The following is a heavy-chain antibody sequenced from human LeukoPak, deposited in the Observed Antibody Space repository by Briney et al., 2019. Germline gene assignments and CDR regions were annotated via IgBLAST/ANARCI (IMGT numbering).Heavy chain of an antibody. J-gene: IGHJ3*02. CDR3: ARSYSSSWYSSFDI. V-gene: IGHV4-61*02. CDR1: GGSISSGNYY. D-gene: IGHD6-13*01. Sequence: SQTLSLTCTVSGGSISSGNYYWSWIRQPAGKGLEWIGRIYTSGGTNCNPSLESRVTILIDTPKNQFSLRLSSVTAADTAVYYCARSYSSSWYSSFDIWGHGTMVTVSS. CDR2: IYTSGGT.